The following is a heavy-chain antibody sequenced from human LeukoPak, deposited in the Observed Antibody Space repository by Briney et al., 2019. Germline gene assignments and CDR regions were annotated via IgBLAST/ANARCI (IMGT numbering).Heavy chain of an antibody. CDR1: GFTFSSYW. Sequence: PGGSLRLSCGASGFTFSSYWMSWVRQAPGKGLEWVANIKQDGSEKYYVDSVKGRFTISRDNAKNSLYLQMNSLRAEDTAVYYCVRDWRYYDYLDYSGQGTLVTVSS. CDR2: IKQDGSEK. V-gene: IGHV3-7*04. CDR3: VRDWRYYDYLDY. D-gene: IGHD1-26*01. J-gene: IGHJ4*02.